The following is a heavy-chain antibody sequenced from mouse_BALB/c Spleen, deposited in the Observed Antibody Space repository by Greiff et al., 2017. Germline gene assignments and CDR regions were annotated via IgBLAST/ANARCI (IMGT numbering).Heavy chain of an antibody. CDR1: GFTFSSFG. CDR2: ISSGSSTI. Sequence: EVNVVESGGGLVQPGGSRKLSCAASGFTFSSFGMHWVRQAPEKGLEWVAYISSGSSTIYYADTVKGRFTISRDNPKNTLFLQMTSLRSEDTAMYYCARDRGIYYGSSYAMDYWGQGTSVTVSS. CDR3: ARDRGIYYGSSYAMDY. V-gene: IGHV5-17*02. D-gene: IGHD1-1*01. J-gene: IGHJ4*01.